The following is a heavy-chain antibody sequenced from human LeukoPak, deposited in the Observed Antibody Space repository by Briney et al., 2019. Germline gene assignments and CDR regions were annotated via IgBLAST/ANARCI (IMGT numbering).Heavy chain of an antibody. D-gene: IGHD6-19*01. Sequence: GGSLRLSCAASGFSINTYGMIWVRQAPGTGLEWVSSISTGSHYISYADSVKGRFTISRDNAKNSLYLQMNSLRAEDTAVYYCARGVMTTGWSDYWGQGTLVTVSS. V-gene: IGHV3-21*01. CDR3: ARGVMTTGWSDY. CDR1: GFSINTYG. CDR2: ISTGSHYI. J-gene: IGHJ4*02.